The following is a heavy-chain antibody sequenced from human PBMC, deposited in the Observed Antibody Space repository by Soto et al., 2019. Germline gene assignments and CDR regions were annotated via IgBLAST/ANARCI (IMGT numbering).Heavy chain of an antibody. CDR1: GYSFRDFG. V-gene: IGHV1-18*04. J-gene: IGHJ4*02. CDR3: ARSDYYEDTGTFEN. CDR2: ISGKNGNT. Sequence: QVHLVQSGGELKKPGASVKVSCKASGYSFRDFGITWVRQAPGQGLEWMGWISGKNGNTNYAQKVQGRVTLTADTSTSTAYMEMRALTSDDTGIYDCARSDYYEDTGTFENWGQGTPVTVSS. D-gene: IGHD4-17*01.